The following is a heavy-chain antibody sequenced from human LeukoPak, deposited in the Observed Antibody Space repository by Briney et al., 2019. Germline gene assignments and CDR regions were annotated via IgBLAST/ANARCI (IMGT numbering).Heavy chain of an antibody. Sequence: GASVKVSCKASGYTFTSYAMNWVRQATGQGLEWMGWMNPNSGNTGYAQKFQGRVTMTRNTSISTAYMELSSLRSEDTAVYYCARGLGLWWELQGGFDYWGQGTLVTVSS. J-gene: IGHJ4*02. V-gene: IGHV1-8*02. CDR1: GYTFTSYA. D-gene: IGHD1-26*01. CDR3: ARGLGLWWELQGGFDY. CDR2: MNPNSGNT.